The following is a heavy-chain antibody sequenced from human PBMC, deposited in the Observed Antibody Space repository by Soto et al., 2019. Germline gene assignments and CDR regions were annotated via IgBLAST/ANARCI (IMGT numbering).Heavy chain of an antibody. V-gene: IGHV3-64D*08. CDR1: GFTFSSYA. D-gene: IGHD5-12*01. CDR2: ISSNGGST. CDR3: VKHRRDGYIGYYFDY. Sequence: GGSLRLSCSASGFTFSSYAMHWVRQAPGKGLEYVSAISSNGGSTYYADSVKGRFTISRDNSKNTLYLQMSSLRAEDTAVYYCVKHRRDGYIGYYFDYWGQGTLVTVSS. J-gene: IGHJ4*02.